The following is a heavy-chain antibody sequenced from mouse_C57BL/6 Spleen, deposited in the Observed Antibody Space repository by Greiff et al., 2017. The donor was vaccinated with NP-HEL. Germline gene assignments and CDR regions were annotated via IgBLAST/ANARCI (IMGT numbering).Heavy chain of an antibody. J-gene: IGHJ1*03. Sequence: EVQLQQSGAELVRPGASVKLSCTASGFNIKDDYMHWVKQRPEQGLEWIGWIDPENGDTEYASKFQGKATITADTSSNTAYLQLSSLTSADPAVYYCTITTVVEGGYFDVWGTGTTVTVSS. CDR2: IDPENGDT. V-gene: IGHV14-4*01. D-gene: IGHD1-1*01. CDR3: TITTVVEGGYFDV. CDR1: GFNIKDDY.